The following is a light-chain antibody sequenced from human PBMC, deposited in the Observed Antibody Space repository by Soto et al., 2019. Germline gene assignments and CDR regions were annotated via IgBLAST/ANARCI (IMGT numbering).Light chain of an antibody. Sequence: QSVLTQPPSVSGAPGQRVTISCTGTSSNIGAGYHVHWYQQHPGIAPKLLISHNNNRPSGVPDRXXXXXXDTSASLAITGLQADDEADYYCQSYDNSLSGYVFGTGTKVTVL. J-gene: IGLJ1*01. CDR2: HNN. CDR1: SSNIGAGYH. V-gene: IGLV1-40*01. CDR3: QSYDNSLSGYV.